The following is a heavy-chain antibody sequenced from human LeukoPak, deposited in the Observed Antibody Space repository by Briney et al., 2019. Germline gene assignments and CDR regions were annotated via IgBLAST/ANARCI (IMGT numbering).Heavy chain of an antibody. CDR1: GVSVSTNY. Sequence: PSETLSLTCTVSGVSVSTNYWSWIRQPPGKGLEWIGYFFYDGGANYAPSLQSRVTMSVDMSQSQFSLTLTSVTAADSAVYYCARLYSAGLRFLDYWSQGTLVTVSS. CDR3: ARLYSAGLRFLDY. V-gene: IGHV4-59*08. CDR2: FFYDGGA. D-gene: IGHD1-26*01. J-gene: IGHJ4*02.